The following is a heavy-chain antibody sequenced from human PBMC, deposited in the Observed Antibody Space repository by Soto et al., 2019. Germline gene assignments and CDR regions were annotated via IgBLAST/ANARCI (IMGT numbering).Heavy chain of an antibody. J-gene: IGHJ4*02. CDR3: AIGPRMWLAGGGY. V-gene: IGHV4-34*01. CDR2: INHSGIT. D-gene: IGHD6-19*01. CDR1: GGSFSGYY. Sequence: PWETLSLTCAVYGGSFSGYYWSWIRQPPGKGLEWLGEINHSGITDYNPSLKGRITISIDTSKKQFSLKLNSVTAADTAVYYCAIGPRMWLAGGGYWGQGTQVTVSS.